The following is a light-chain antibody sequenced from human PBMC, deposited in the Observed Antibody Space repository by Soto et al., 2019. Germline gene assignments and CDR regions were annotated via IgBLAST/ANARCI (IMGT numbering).Light chain of an antibody. CDR3: QQYGGSPRT. CDR1: QSVSSGH. J-gene: IGKJ1*01. CDR2: DAS. V-gene: IGKV3-20*01. Sequence: EILLTQSPGTLSLSPGERGTLSCRASQSVSSGHLAWYQQKPGQAPRLLIYDASSRATGIPDRFSGSGSGTDFTLTISRLEPEDFAVYYCQQYGGSPRTFGQGTKVDIK.